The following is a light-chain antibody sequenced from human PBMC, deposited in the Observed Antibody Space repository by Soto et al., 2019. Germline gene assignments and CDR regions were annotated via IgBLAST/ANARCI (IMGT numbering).Light chain of an antibody. CDR2: DAS. CDR3: QQYDKWPRS. CDR1: QSVSSY. J-gene: IGKJ1*01. Sequence: SPGTMSLNLGERESLYCRASQSVSSYLAWYQQKPGQAPRLLIYDASTRATGIPARFSGSGSGTEFTLTISSLQSEDFAVYHCQQYDKWPRSFGQGIKVDIK. V-gene: IGKV3-15*01.